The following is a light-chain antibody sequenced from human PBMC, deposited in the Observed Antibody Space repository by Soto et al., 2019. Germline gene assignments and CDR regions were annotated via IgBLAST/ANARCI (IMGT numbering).Light chain of an antibody. CDR1: QSVSSY. CDR3: QQRSSWPRT. J-gene: IGKJ1*01. Sequence: EIVLTQSPATLSLSPGERATLSCRASQSVSSYLAWYQQKPGQAPRLLIYDASNRATGIPARFSGSGSGTDFALTISGLEPEDFAVYYCQQRSSWPRTFGQGTKVEI. V-gene: IGKV3-11*01. CDR2: DAS.